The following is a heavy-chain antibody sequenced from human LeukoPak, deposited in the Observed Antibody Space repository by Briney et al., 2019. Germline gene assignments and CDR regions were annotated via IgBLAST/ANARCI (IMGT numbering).Heavy chain of an antibody. J-gene: IGHJ4*02. D-gene: IGHD1-14*01. V-gene: IGHV1-46*01. CDR2: INPSGGST. Sequence: ASLKVSCKASGYTFTSYYMHWVRQAPGQGLEWMGIINPSGGSTSYAQKSQGSVTMTRDTSTSTVYMELSSLSSDVSAGYYSARGVASRTIDFWGQGTMVTVSS. CDR1: GYTFTSYY. CDR3: ARGVASRTIDF.